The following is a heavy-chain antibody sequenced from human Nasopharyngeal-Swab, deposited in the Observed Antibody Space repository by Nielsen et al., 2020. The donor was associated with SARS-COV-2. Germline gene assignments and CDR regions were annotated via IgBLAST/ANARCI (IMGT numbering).Heavy chain of an antibody. J-gene: IGHJ6*02. V-gene: IGHV3-23*01. CDR2: ISGSGGST. Sequence: VRQAPGKGLEWVSAISGSGGSTYYADSVKGRFTISRGNSKNTLYLQMNSLRAEDTAVYYCAKDLVVVITPNGMDVWGQGTTVTVSS. CDR3: AKDLVVVITPNGMDV. D-gene: IGHD3-22*01.